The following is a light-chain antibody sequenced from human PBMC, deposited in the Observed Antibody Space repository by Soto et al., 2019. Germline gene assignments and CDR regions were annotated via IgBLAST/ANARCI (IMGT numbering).Light chain of an antibody. V-gene: IGLV2-14*01. Sequence: QSALTQPASVSGSPGQSITISCTGTSSDVGGYNYVSWYQQHPGKAPKLMIYDVSNRPSGVSNRFSGSKSGNTASLAISGLQAEDEAGYYCSSYTSSSTLDLVFGGGTKVTVL. CDR2: DVS. CDR1: SSDVGGYNY. J-gene: IGLJ2*01. CDR3: SSYTSSSTLDLV.